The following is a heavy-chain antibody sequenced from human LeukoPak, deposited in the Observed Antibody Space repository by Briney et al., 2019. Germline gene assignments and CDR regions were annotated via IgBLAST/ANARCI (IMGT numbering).Heavy chain of an antibody. V-gene: IGHV3-23*01. D-gene: IGHD5-18*01. CDR2: ISCSGGST. CDR3: AKDSWLIQLWLEY. Sequence: PGGSLRLSCAASGFTFSSYAMSWVRQAPGKGLEWVSAISCSGGSTYYAHSVKGRFTISRDNSKNTLYLQMNSLRAEDTAVYYCAKDSWLIQLWLEYWGQGTLVTVSS. J-gene: IGHJ4*02. CDR1: GFTFSSYA.